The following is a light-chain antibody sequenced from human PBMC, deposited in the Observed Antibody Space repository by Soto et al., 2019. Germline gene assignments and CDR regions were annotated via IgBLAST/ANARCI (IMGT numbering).Light chain of an antibody. V-gene: IGLV2-11*01. CDR2: DVS. Sequence: QSVLTQPRSVSGSPGQSVTISCTGTSSDFGGYNYVSWYQQHPGKAPKLMIYDVSKRPSGVPDRFSGSKSGNTASLTISGLQAEDEADYYCGSYAGSYKGYVFGTGTKVTVL. CDR1: SSDFGGYNY. CDR3: GSYAGSYKGYV. J-gene: IGLJ1*01.